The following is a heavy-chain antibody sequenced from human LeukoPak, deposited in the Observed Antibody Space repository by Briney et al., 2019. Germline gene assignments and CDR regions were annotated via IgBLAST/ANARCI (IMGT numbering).Heavy chain of an antibody. D-gene: IGHD2-15*01. V-gene: IGHV1-2*02. CDR2: INPNSGGT. J-gene: IGHJ4*02. Sequence: ASVKVSCKASGYTFTGYYMHWVRQAPGQGLEWMGWINPNSGGTNYAQKFQGRVTMTRDTSISTAYMELSRLRSDDTAVYYCARGRLLLRGEFFDYWGQGTLVTVSS. CDR1: GYTFTGYY. CDR3: ARGRLLLRGEFFDY.